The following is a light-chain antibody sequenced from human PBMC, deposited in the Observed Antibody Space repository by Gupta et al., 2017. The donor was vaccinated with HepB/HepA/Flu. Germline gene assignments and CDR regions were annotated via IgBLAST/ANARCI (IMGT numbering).Light chain of an antibody. CDR3: QAGDTSTVV. CDR2: KDY. CDR1: KLGNKY. Sequence: SFEVPQPPSVSVSPGQTANITCSGDKLGNKYVCWYQQKPGQSPVLVIYKDYKRPAGIPERFSGSNSGNTATLTIRGTQAMDEADYYRQAGDTSTVVFGGGTKLTVL. J-gene: IGLJ2*01. V-gene: IGLV3-1*01.